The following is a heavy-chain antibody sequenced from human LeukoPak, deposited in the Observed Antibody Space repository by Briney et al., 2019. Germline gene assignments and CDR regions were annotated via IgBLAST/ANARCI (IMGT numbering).Heavy chain of an antibody. CDR2: INPSGGST. CDR3: ARVRLRASSEDAFDI. CDR1: GYTFTSYG. J-gene: IGHJ3*02. Sequence: ASVKVSCKASGYTFTSYGISWVRQAPGQGLEWMGIINPSGGSTSYAQKFQGRVTMTRDMSTSTVYMELSSLRSEDTAVYYCARVRLRASSEDAFDIWGQGTMVTVSS. V-gene: IGHV1-46*01. D-gene: IGHD6-6*01.